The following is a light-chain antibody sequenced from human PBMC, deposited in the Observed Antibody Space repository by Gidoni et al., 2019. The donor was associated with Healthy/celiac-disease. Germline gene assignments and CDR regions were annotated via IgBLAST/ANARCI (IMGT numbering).Light chain of an antibody. V-gene: IGLV1-40*01. Sequence: QSVLTQPPSVSGAPGQSVTIPCTGSSSNIGAGYDVHWYQQLPGTAPKLLIYGNSNRPSGVPDRSSGSKSGTSASLAITGLQAEDEADYYCQSYDSSLSAWVFGGGTKLTVL. J-gene: IGLJ3*02. CDR3: QSYDSSLSAWV. CDR1: SSNIGAGYD. CDR2: GNS.